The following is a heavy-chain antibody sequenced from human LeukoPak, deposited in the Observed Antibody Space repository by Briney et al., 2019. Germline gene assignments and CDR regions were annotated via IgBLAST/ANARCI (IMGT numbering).Heavy chain of an antibody. CDR1: GGSISSYY. CDR2: IYTSGST. D-gene: IGHD2-21*02. V-gene: IGHV4-4*07. Sequence: SETPSLPCTVSGGSISSYYWSWIRQPAGKGLEWIGRIYTSGSTNYNPSLKSRVTMSVDTSKNQFSLKLTSVTAADTAVYYCARADCGGDCYAFDYWGQGTLVTVSS. CDR3: ARADCGGDCYAFDY. J-gene: IGHJ4*02.